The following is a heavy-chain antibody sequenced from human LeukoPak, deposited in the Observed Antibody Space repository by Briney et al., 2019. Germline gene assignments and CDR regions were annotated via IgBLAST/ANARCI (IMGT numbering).Heavy chain of an antibody. V-gene: IGHV1-69*05. D-gene: IGHD3-22*01. CDR2: MIPIFGTA. CDR3: AGGVLRYYYDSSGYYLPHFDY. Sequence: ASVKVSCKASGGTFSSYAISWVRQAPGQGLEWMGGMIPIFGTANYAQKFQGRVTITTDESTSTAYMELSSLRSEDTAVYYCAGGVLRYYYDSSGYYLPHFDYWGQGTLVTVSS. CDR1: GGTFSSYA. J-gene: IGHJ4*02.